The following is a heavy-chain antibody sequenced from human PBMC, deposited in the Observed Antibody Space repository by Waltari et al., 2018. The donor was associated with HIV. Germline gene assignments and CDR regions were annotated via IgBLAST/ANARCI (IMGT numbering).Heavy chain of an antibody. J-gene: IGHJ6*02. D-gene: IGHD6-19*01. Sequence: VQLVQSGAEVKKPGASVKVSCEASGYNFTGYYLHWVQQAPGQGLEWMGWSNTKCDGTNYAHKFQGRVTRTRDTSTSTAYRERSRLRSDDTALYYCARDRIAVTGSYYYGMDVWGQATTVTVSS. CDR2: SNTKCDGT. CDR1: GYNFTGYY. CDR3: ARDRIAVTGSYYYGMDV. V-gene: IGHV1-2*07.